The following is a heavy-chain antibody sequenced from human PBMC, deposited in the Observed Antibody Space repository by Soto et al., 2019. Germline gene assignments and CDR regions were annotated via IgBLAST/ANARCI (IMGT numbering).Heavy chain of an antibody. Sequence: GGSVRLSGAASGFAFSDDDMSWIRQAPGKGLEWVSYISSSGSYTNYADSVKGRFTISRDNAKNSLYLQMNSLRAEDTAVYYCARVGAGNWFDPWGQGTLVTVS. CDR3: ARVGAGNWFDP. J-gene: IGHJ5*02. V-gene: IGHV3-11*06. D-gene: IGHD1-26*01. CDR1: GFAFSDDD. CDR2: ISSSGSYT.